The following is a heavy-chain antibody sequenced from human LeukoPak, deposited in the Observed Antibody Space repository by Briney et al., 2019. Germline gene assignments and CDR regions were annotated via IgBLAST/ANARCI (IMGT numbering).Heavy chain of an antibody. V-gene: IGHV1-2*02. CDR1: GYTFTGYY. J-gene: IGHJ4*02. CDR2: INPNSGGT. D-gene: IGHD1-20*01. Sequence: ASVKVSCKASGYTFTGYYMHWVRQAPGQGLEWMGWINPNSGGTNYAQKFQGRVTMTRDTSISTAYMELSRLRSDDTAVYYCARPGYNWNHDLMDYWGQGTLVTVSS. CDR3: ARPGYNWNHDLMDY.